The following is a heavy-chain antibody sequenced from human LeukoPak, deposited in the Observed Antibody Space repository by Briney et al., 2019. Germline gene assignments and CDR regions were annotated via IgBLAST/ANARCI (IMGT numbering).Heavy chain of an antibody. D-gene: IGHD2-2*01. CDR2: ISYDGSNK. CDR1: GFSFSLYG. Sequence: GGSLRLSCGASGFSFSLYGMHWVRQAPGKGLEWVAVISYDGSNKYYADSVKGRFTISRDNSKNTLYLQMNSLRAEDTAVYYCARDGSGFRGYCSSTSCSFDYWGQGTLVTVSS. J-gene: IGHJ4*02. CDR3: ARDGSGFRGYCSSTSCSFDY. V-gene: IGHV3-30*19.